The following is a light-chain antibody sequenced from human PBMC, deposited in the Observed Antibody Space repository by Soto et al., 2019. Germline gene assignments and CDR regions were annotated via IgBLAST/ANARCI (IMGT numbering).Light chain of an antibody. CDR3: QSHDSSLNSWV. J-gene: IGLJ3*02. CDR2: GNT. Sequence: QSVLTQPPSMSGAPGQRVTISCTGNSSNIGAGYDVHWYQLLPGTAPKLLIYGNTNRPSGVPDRFSGSKSGTSASLAITGLRAEDEADYYCQSHDSSLNSWVFGGGTKVTVL. V-gene: IGLV1-40*01. CDR1: SSNIGAGYD.